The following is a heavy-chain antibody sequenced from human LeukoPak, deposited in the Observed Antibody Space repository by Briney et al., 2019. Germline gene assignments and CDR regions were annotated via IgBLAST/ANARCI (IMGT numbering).Heavy chain of an antibody. J-gene: IGHJ3*02. CDR1: GFTFSSYT. CDR3: VRDSSGSYYVDAFDI. V-gene: IGHV3-21*01. CDR2: ISSRTSNI. D-gene: IGHD1-26*01. Sequence: GGSLRLSCAASGFTFSSYTMNWVRQAPGKGLEWVSSISSRTSNIYYADSVKGRFTISRDDAKSSLYLQMNSLRAEDTALYSCVRDSSGSYYVDAFDIWGQGTMVTVSS.